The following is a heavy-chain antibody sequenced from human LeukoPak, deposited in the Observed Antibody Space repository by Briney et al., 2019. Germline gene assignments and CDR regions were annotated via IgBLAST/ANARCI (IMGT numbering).Heavy chain of an antibody. Sequence: SETLSLTCAVYGGSFSGYYWSWIRQPPGKGLEWIGEINHSGSTNYNPSLKSRVTISVDTSKNQFSLKLSSVTAADTAVYYCATDQHGSDAFHIWGQGTMVTVSS. CDR1: GGSFSGYY. CDR2: INHSGST. J-gene: IGHJ3*02. CDR3: ATDQHGSDAFHI. V-gene: IGHV4-34*01.